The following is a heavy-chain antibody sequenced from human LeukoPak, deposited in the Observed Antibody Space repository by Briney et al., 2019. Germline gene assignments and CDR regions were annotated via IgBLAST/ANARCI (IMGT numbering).Heavy chain of an antibody. Sequence: ASVKVSCKASGYTFTGYYMHWVRQAPGQGLEWMGWISAYSGNTNYAQKLQGRVTMTTDTSTSTAYMELRSLRSDDTAVYYCARVMAAGKDFGWFDPWGQGTLVTVSS. CDR3: ARVMAAGKDFGWFDP. J-gene: IGHJ5*02. CDR1: GYTFTGYY. CDR2: ISAYSGNT. V-gene: IGHV1-18*04. D-gene: IGHD6-13*01.